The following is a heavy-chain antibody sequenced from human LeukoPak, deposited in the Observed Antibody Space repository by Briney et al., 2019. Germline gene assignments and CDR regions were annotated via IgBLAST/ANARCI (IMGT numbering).Heavy chain of an antibody. CDR2: ISSSSSYI. CDR3: ARDPDYGDFDGGD. J-gene: IGHJ4*02. V-gene: IGHV3-21*01. D-gene: IGHD4-17*01. Sequence: GGSLRLSCAASGFTFSSYSMNWVRQAPGKGLEWVSSISSSSSYIYYADSVKGRFTISRDNAKDSLYLQMNSLRTEDTAVYYCARDPDYGDFDGGDWGQGTLVTVSS. CDR1: GFTFSSYS.